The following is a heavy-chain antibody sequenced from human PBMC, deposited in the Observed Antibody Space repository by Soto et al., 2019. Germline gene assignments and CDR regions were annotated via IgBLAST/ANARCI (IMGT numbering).Heavy chain of an antibody. CDR2: IIPIFGTA. CDR1: GGTFSSYA. Sequence: VASVKVSCKASGGTFSSYAISWVRQAPGQGLEWMGGIIPIFGTANYAQKFQGRVTITADKSTSTAYMELSSLRSEDTAVYYCARVAAAAGGNYYGMDVWGQGTTVTVS. CDR3: ARVAAAAGGNYYGMDV. V-gene: IGHV1-69*06. D-gene: IGHD6-13*01. J-gene: IGHJ6*02.